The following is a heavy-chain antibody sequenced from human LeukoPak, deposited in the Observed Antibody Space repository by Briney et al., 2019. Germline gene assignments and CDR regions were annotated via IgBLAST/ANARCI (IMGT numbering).Heavy chain of an antibody. J-gene: IGHJ3*02. CDR3: ARDRDIVVVPAAYGGDAFDI. CDR1: GFTFSSYA. CDR2: ISYDGSNK. D-gene: IGHD2-2*01. V-gene: IGHV3-30-3*01. Sequence: PGRSLRLSCAASGFTFSSYAMHWVRQAPGKGLEWVAVISYDGSNKYYADSVKGRFTISRDNSKNTLYLQMNSLRAEDTAVYYCARDRDIVVVPAAYGGDAFDIWGQGTMVTVSP.